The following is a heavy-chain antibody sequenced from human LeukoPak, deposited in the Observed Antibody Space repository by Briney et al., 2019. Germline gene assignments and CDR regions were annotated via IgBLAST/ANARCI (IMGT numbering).Heavy chain of an antibody. CDR2: ISGSGDST. Sequence: GGSLRLSCAASGFTFSNYAMRWVRQAPGKGLEWVSGISGSGDSTYYADSVKGRFTISRDNSKNSLYLQMNSLRAEDTAVYYCASSRGYNSGYRALELPPSRIDWGQGTLVTVSS. CDR3: ASSRGYNSGYRALELPPSRID. D-gene: IGHD5-18*01. V-gene: IGHV3-23*01. CDR1: GFTFSNYA. J-gene: IGHJ4*02.